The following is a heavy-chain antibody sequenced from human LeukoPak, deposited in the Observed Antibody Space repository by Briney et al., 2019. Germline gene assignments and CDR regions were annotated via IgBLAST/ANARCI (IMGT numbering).Heavy chain of an antibody. CDR2: ISSSSSYI. V-gene: IGHV3-21*01. J-gene: IGHJ4*02. CDR3: ARGGPAVAGRGFDY. Sequence: GGSLRLSCAAPGFTFSSYSMNWVRQAPGKGLEWVSSISSSSSYIYYADSVKGRFTISRDNAKNSLYLQMNSLRAEDTAVYYCARGGPAVAGRGFDYWGQGTLVTVSS. CDR1: GFTFSSYS. D-gene: IGHD6-19*01.